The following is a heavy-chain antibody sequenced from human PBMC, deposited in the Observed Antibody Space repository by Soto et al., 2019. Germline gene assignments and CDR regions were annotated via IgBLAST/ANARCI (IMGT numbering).Heavy chain of an antibody. Sequence: PSETLSLTSTVSGSSISSYYWSWIRQPTGTGLEWIGYIYYSWSTNYIPSLKSRVTISVDTSKNQFSLKLSSVTAADTAVYYCARVYGSGSYYNVDYYGMDVWGQGTTVTVSS. D-gene: IGHD3-10*01. J-gene: IGHJ6*02. V-gene: IGHV4-59*01. CDR3: ARVYGSGSYYNVDYYGMDV. CDR2: IYYSWST. CDR1: GSSISSYY.